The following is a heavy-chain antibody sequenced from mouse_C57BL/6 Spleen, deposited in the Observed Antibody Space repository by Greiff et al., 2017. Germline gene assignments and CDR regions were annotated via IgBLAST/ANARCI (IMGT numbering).Heavy chain of an antibody. Sequence: EVQLQQSGAELVKPGASVKLSCTASGFNIKDYYMHWVKQRTEQGLEWIGRIDPEDGETKYATKFQGKATITADTSSNTAYLQLSSLTSVDTAVYYCARWLIGITTVVVAMDYWGQGTSVTVSS. D-gene: IGHD1-1*01. V-gene: IGHV14-2*01. CDR2: IDPEDGET. CDR3: ARWLIGITTVVVAMDY. CDR1: GFNIKDYY. J-gene: IGHJ4*01.